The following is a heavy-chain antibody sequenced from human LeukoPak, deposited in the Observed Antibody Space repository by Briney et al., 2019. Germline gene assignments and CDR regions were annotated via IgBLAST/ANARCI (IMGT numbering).Heavy chain of an antibody. V-gene: IGHV3-30*18. J-gene: IGHJ4*02. CDR2: ISYDTITK. D-gene: IGHD2-15*01. Sequence: GRSLRLSCVASGFTFSNYGMHWVRQAPGKGLEWVAVISYDTITKYYADSVKGRFTIAGDNSQNTLYLEMNSLRAEDTAVYYCAKKALVGSTSSPFDDWGQGTLVTVSS. CDR3: AKKALVGSTSSPFDD. CDR1: GFTFSNYG.